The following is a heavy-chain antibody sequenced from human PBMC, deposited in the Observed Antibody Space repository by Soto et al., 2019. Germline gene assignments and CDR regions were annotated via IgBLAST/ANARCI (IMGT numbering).Heavy chain of an antibody. Sequence: GGSLRLSCAASGFPFSSYWMHWVRQAPGKGLVWVSRINSDGSSTSYADSVKGRFTISRDNAKNTLYLQMNSLRAEDTAVYYCARVRYYDFWSGYYRDYYYYMDVWGKGTTVTVSS. CDR1: GFPFSSYW. J-gene: IGHJ6*03. CDR2: INSDGSST. V-gene: IGHV3-74*01. CDR3: ARVRYYDFWSGYYRDYYYYMDV. D-gene: IGHD3-3*01.